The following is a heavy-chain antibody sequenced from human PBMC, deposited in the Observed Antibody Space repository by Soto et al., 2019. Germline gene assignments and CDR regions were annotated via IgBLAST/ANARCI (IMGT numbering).Heavy chain of an antibody. J-gene: IGHJ4*02. D-gene: IGHD3-22*01. CDR1: GASINDYY. Sequence: SETLSLTCTVSGASINDYYWSWIRQPPGKGLEWIGYIYYSGNTNYNPSLKSRVTISVDTSENKVSLKLSSVTAADTAVYYCARDREYYDSNGLSLDYWGQGTLVTVSS. CDR3: ARDREYYDSNGLSLDY. V-gene: IGHV4-59*01. CDR2: IYYSGNT.